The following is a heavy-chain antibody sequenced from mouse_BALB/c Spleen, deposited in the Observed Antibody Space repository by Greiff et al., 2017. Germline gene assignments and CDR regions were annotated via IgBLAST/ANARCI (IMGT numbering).Heavy chain of an antibody. CDR2: IWSDGSS. Sequence: VQLKESGPDLVAPSQSLSITCTVSGFSLTSYGVHWVRQPPGKGLEWLVVIWSDGSSTYNSALKSRLSISKDNSKSQVFLKMNSLQTDDTAMYYCARHLFYGNFLAMDYWGQGTSVTVSS. V-gene: IGHV2-6-2*01. J-gene: IGHJ4*01. CDR1: GFSLTSYG. CDR3: ARHLFYGNFLAMDY. D-gene: IGHD2-1*01.